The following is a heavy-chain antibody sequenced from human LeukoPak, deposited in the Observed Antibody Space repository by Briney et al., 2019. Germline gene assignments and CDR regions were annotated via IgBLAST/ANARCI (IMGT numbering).Heavy chain of an antibody. CDR2: INHSGST. Sequence: ASETLSLTCAVYGGSFSGYYWSWIRQPPGKGLEWIGEINHSGSTNYNPSLKSRVTISVDTSKNQFSLKLSSVTAADTAVYYCARGPSYDILTGYYTGEYYYYYMDVWGKGTTVTVSS. D-gene: IGHD3-9*01. CDR3: ARGPSYDILTGYYTGEYYYYYMDV. V-gene: IGHV4-34*01. CDR1: GGSFSGYY. J-gene: IGHJ6*03.